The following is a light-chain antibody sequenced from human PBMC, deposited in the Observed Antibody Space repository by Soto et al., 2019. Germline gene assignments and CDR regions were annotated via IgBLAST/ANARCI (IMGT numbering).Light chain of an antibody. CDR1: QGISTY. V-gene: IGKV1-9*01. CDR2: AAS. CDR3: QQLNAYPLP. Sequence: IQLTQSPSSLSASVGDRVTITCRASQGISTYLTWYQQKPGKAPKLLIFAASTLQSGVPSRFSGSGSGTDFTLTISSLQPEDFATYYCQQLNAYPLPFGPGTRVDFK. J-gene: IGKJ3*01.